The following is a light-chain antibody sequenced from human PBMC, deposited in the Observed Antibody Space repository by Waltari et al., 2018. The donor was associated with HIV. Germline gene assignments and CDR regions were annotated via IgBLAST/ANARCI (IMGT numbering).Light chain of an antibody. Sequence: DTQMTQSPSSVSASVGDSVTITCRASQDISSWLAWYQQRPGKAPEVLIYAASSLQSGVPSRFSGNGSGTDFILTISSLQPEDVATYFCQQGNSFPWTFGQGTKVEIK. V-gene: IGKV1D-12*01. CDR1: QDISSW. CDR2: AAS. J-gene: IGKJ1*01. CDR3: QQGNSFPWT.